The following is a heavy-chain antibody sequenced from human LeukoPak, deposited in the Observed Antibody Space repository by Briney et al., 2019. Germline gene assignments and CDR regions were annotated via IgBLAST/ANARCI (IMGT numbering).Heavy chain of an antibody. D-gene: IGHD1-1*01. Sequence: SGTLSLTCAVSGGSIFSSNWWSWVRQPPGKGLEWIGQIFHSGSTSYSPSLKSRVTISVDTSKNQFSLKLSSVTAADTAVYYCARVPNWNDGGYYYYYYMDVWGKGTTVTVSS. CDR2: IFHSGST. CDR3: ARVPNWNDGGYYYYYYMDV. V-gene: IGHV4-4*02. J-gene: IGHJ6*03. CDR1: GGSIFSSNW.